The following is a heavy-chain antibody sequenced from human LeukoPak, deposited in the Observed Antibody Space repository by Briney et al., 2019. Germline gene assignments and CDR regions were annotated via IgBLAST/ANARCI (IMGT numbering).Heavy chain of an antibody. Sequence: GGSLRLSCAASGFTFSSYAMSWVRQAPGKGLEWVSAISGSGGSTSYGDSVKGRFTISRDNSKNTLYLQMNSLRAEDTAVYYCAKMGSAGWFDPWGQGTLVTVSS. CDR3: AKMGSAGWFDP. V-gene: IGHV3-23*01. J-gene: IGHJ5*02. CDR2: ISGSGGST. CDR1: GFTFSSYA. D-gene: IGHD6-6*01.